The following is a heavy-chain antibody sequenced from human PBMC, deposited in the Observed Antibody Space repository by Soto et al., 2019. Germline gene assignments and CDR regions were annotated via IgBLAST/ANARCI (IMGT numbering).Heavy chain of an antibody. CDR1: GGSFSSGGYS. CDR2: IYNGGST. Sequence: QLQLQESGSGLVKPSQTLSLTCTVSGGSFSSGGYSWGWIRQPPGKGLVWIGYIYNGGSTYYNPSLTNPGTISVDRSKAQYLLTLTCVTAADRAGYYCARGPTVLTWGQGTLVTVSS. CDR3: ARGPTVLT. J-gene: IGHJ5*02. V-gene: IGHV4-30-2*01. D-gene: IGHD4-4*01.